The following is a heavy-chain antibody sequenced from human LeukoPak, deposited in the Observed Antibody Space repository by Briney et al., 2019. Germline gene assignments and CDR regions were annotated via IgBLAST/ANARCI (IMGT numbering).Heavy chain of an antibody. CDR3: ARRRWNPLRFDY. J-gene: IGHJ4*02. Sequence: SETLSLTCAVYGGSFSGYYWSWIRQPPGKGLEWIGEINHSGSTNYNPSLESRVTISVDTSKNQFSLKLSSVTAADTAVYYCARRRWNPLRFDYWGQGTLVTVSS. D-gene: IGHD1-1*01. CDR2: INHSGST. V-gene: IGHV4-34*01. CDR1: GGSFSGYY.